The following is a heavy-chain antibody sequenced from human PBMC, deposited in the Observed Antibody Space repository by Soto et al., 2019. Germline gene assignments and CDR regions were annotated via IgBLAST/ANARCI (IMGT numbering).Heavy chain of an antibody. CDR2: IYYSGST. V-gene: IGHV4-39*01. D-gene: IGHD3-9*01. Sequence: SETLSRTWPVSGGSISSSSYYRGWIRQPPGKGLEWIGSIYYSGSTYYNPSLKSRVTISVDTSKNQFSLKLSSVTAADTAVYYCARPTYDILTGYYIDYWGQGTLVTVSS. CDR3: ARPTYDILTGYYIDY. CDR1: GGSISSSSYY. J-gene: IGHJ4*02.